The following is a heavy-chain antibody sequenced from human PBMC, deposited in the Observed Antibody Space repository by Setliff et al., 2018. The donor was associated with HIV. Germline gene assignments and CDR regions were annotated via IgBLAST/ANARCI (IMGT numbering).Heavy chain of an antibody. J-gene: IGHJ6*03. CDR2: IYISGNT. V-gene: IGHV4-61*02. CDR3: ARVMGGYYDSSQYMDV. Sequence: TLSLTCTVSGGSISSGSYYWSWIRQPAGKGLELIGRIYISGNTNFNPSLNSRVTISLDKSKNQFSLKLSSVTAADTAVYYCARVMGGYYDSSQYMDVWGKGTTVTVSS. CDR1: GGSISSGSYY. D-gene: IGHD3-22*01.